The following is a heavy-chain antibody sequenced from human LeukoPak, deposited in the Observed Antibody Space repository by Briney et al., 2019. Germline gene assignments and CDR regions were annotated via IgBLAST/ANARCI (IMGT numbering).Heavy chain of an antibody. CDR1: GFTFSSYW. CDR3: ARGYRGESTMTTLN. Sequence: GGSLRLSCAASGFTFSSYWMHWVRQAPGKGLVWVSRINSDGSSTSYADSVKGRFTISRDNAKTTLYLQMNSLRAEDTAVYYCARGYRGESTMTTLNWGQGTLVTVSS. J-gene: IGHJ4*02. D-gene: IGHD4-11*01. CDR2: INSDGSST. V-gene: IGHV3-74*01.